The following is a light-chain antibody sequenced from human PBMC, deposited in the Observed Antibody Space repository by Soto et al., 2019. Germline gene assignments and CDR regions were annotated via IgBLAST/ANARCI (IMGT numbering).Light chain of an antibody. CDR1: GSNIGSNY. V-gene: IGLV1-47*01. Sequence: QSVLTQPPSASGTPGQRVTISCSGSGSNIGSNYVYWYQQRPGTAPKLLIYRNNQRPSGVPDRFSGSKSGTSASLAISGLRSEDEADYYCAARDDSLSSVVFGGGTKLTVL. CDR2: RNN. J-gene: IGLJ2*01. CDR3: AARDDSLSSVV.